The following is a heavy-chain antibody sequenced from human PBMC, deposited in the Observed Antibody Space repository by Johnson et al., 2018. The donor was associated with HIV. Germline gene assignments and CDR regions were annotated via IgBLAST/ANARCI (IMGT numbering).Heavy chain of an antibody. J-gene: IGHJ3*02. CDR1: GFNFNGFG. Sequence: VQLVESGGGVVQPGGSLRLSCAASGFNFNGFGMHWVRQAPGNVLEWVTFIRFNGSHKYYADSVKGRFTISRDNSKNTLYLQMNSLRAEDTAVYYCARDRVWFGELYAFDIWGQGTMVTVSS. V-gene: IGHV3-30*02. D-gene: IGHD3-10*01. CDR2: IRFNGSHK. CDR3: ARDRVWFGELYAFDI.